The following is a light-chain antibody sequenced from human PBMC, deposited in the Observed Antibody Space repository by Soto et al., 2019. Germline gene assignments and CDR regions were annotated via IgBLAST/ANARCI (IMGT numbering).Light chain of an antibody. CDR1: QTVSSN. J-gene: IGKJ1*01. Sequence: EIVMTQSPVTLSVSPGERATLSCRASQTVSSNLAWYQQKPGQAPTLLIYGASTRATGIPARFSGSGSGADFTLTISSLQAEDFAVYYCQQYSNWPRTFGQGTTVEIK. CDR2: GAS. CDR3: QQYSNWPRT. V-gene: IGKV3-15*01.